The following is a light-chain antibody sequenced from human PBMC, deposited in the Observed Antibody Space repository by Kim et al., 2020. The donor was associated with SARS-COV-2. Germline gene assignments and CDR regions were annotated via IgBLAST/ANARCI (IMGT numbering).Light chain of an antibody. CDR1: QSIDMW. CDR2: KAS. CDR3: QQYDTYPLK. Sequence: IQMTQSPSTLSASVGDRVTITCRASQSIDMWLAWYQQKPGKAPKLLIYKASSLQGGVPPRFSGSGSGTEFTLTINNLQPDDFATYYCQQYDTYPLKFGGGTKVEI. V-gene: IGKV1-5*03. J-gene: IGKJ4*02.